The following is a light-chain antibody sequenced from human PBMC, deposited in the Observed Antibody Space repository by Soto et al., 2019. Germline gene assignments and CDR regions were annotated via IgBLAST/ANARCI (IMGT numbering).Light chain of an antibody. CDR3: QQRSNWPIT. J-gene: IGKJ5*01. Sequence: EIVLTQSPATLSLSPGERATLSCRASESVSNYLAWYQQKRGQAPRVLIYDASNRAPGIPTRFSGSGSGTDFTLTISSLEPEDFAVYYCQQRSNWPITFGQGTRLEIK. CDR1: ESVSNY. V-gene: IGKV3-11*01. CDR2: DAS.